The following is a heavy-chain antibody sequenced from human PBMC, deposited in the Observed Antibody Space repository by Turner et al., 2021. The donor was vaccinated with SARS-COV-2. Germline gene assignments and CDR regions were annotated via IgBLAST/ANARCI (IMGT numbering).Heavy chain of an antibody. CDR2: ISWNSGGI. CDR3: ARAAQLTVWFDP. V-gene: IGHV3-9*01. CDR1: GFTFDDYA. D-gene: IGHD3-9*01. J-gene: IGHJ5*02. Sequence: EVPLVESGGGLVQPGTSLRLSCAASGFTFDDYAMHWVRQVPGKGLEWVSGISWNSGGIGYADSVRGRFTISRDNAKNSLFLQMNSLRAEDTAVYYCARAAQLTVWFDPWGQGTLVTVSS.